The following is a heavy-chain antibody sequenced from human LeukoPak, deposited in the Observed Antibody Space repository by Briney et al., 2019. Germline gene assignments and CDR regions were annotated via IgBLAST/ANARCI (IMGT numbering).Heavy chain of an antibody. CDR3: TTDRYNGYARHLDH. CDR1: GFTFNSAW. Sequence: GGSLRLSCAASGFTFNSAWMSWVRQAPGKGLEWVGRIKAKTDGGATDYAAPVKGRFTISRDDSKHTLYLQMNSLKSEDTAVYYCTTDRYNGYARHLDHWGQGTLVTVSS. CDR2: IKAKTDGGAT. D-gene: IGHD5-12*01. V-gene: IGHV3-15*01. J-gene: IGHJ4*02.